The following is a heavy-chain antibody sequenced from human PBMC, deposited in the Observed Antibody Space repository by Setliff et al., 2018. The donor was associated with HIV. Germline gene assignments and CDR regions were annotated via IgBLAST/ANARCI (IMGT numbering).Heavy chain of an antibody. Sequence: PGGSLRLSCAASGFTFSSYSMNWVRQAPGKGLEWVSYISSSSITIYYADSVKGRFTISRDNAKNSLYLQMKSLRSEDTAVYYWARDDSNYRQHGMDVWGQGTTVTVSS. CDR1: GFTFSSYS. V-gene: IGHV3-48*01. D-gene: IGHD4-4*01. CDR3: ARDDSNYRQHGMDV. J-gene: IGHJ6*02. CDR2: ISSSSITI.